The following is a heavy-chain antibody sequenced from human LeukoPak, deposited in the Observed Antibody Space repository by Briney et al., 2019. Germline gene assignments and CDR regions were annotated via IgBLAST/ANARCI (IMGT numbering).Heavy chain of an antibody. J-gene: IGHJ4*02. CDR1: GFTFSSYE. D-gene: IGHD6-13*01. CDR2: ISSNGGST. V-gene: IGHV3-64D*06. CDR3: VKEYSSSPYYFDY. Sequence: PGGSLRLSCAASGFTFSSYEMNWVRQAPGKGLEYVSAISSNGGSTYYADSVKGRFTISRDNSKNTLYLQMSSLRAEDTAVYYCVKEYSSSPYYFDYWGQGTLVTVSS.